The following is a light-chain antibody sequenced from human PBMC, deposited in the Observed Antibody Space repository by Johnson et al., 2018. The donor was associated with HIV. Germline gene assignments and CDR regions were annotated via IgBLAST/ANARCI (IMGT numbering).Light chain of an antibody. CDR3: GTWDNSLVPVYV. J-gene: IGLJ1*01. CDR2: DDN. V-gene: IGLV1-51*01. Sequence: QSVLTQSPSVSAAPGQKVTISCSGSSSNIGNNYISWYQQLPGTAPKLLIYDDNKRPLGIPYRFSGSKSGTSATLDITGLQTGDETDYYCGTWDNSLVPVYVFGTATKVSVL. CDR1: SSNIGNNY.